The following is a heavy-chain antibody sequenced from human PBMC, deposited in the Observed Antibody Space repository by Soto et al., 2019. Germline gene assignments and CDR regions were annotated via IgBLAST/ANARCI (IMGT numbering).Heavy chain of an antibody. D-gene: IGHD6-19*01. Sequence: GASVKVSCKASGYTFTSYGISWVRQAPGKGLEWMGWISAYNGNTNYAQKLQGRVTMTTDTSKSTAYMELRSLRYDDTAVYSCARASPGIAVAGTRWGQGTLVTVSS. CDR3: ARASPGIAVAGTR. V-gene: IGHV1-18*01. CDR1: GYTFTSYG. J-gene: IGHJ4*02. CDR2: ISAYNGNT.